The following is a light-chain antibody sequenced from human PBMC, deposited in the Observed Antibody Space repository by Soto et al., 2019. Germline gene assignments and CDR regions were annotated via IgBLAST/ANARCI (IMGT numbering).Light chain of an antibody. CDR1: QSVSSSH. CDR3: QQYGRSLYT. V-gene: IGKV3-20*01. CDR2: GAS. Sequence: EIVLTQSPGTLSLSPGERATLSCRASQSVSSSHLAWYQQKPGQAPRLLIYGASSRATDIPERFSGSGSGTDFTLTISRLEPEDFAVYYCQQYGRSLYTFGQGTKLEIK. J-gene: IGKJ2*01.